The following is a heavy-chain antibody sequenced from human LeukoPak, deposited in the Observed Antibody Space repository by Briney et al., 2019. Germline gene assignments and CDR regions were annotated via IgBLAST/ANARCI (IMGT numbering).Heavy chain of an antibody. V-gene: IGHV4-59*08. CDR3: ARKPRGIAAAANWFDP. J-gene: IGHJ5*02. Sequence: SETLSLTCTVSGGSISGYYRSWIRQPPGKGLEWIGYIYFSGSTNYNPSLKSRVTISVDTSKNQFSLKLSSVTAADTAVYYCARKPRGIAAAANWFDPWGQGTLVTVSS. CDR2: IYFSGST. D-gene: IGHD6-13*01. CDR1: GGSISGYY.